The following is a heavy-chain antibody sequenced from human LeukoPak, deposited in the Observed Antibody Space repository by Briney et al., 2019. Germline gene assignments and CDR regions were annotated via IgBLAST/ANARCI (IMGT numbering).Heavy chain of an antibody. Sequence: GGSLRLSCAASGFTFDDYAMHWVRQAPGKGLEWVSGISWNSGSIGYADSVKGRFTISRDNAKNSLYLQMNSLRAEDTALYYCAADSSSWFPVDFDFWGQGALVTVSS. V-gene: IGHV3-9*01. CDR2: ISWNSGSI. J-gene: IGHJ4*02. CDR3: AADSSSWFPVDFDF. CDR1: GFTFDDYA. D-gene: IGHD6-13*01.